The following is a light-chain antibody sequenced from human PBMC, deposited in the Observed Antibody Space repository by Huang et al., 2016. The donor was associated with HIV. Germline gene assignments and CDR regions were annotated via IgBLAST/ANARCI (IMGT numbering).Light chain of an antibody. Sequence: EIVLTQSPATLSLSPGERATLSCRASQSVSSYLAWYQQKPGQAPRLLIYDASNRATGIPARFSGSGSGTDFTLTISSLEPEDFAVYYCQQRSKWPPTFGQGTKVEIK. J-gene: IGKJ1*01. CDR1: QSVSSY. CDR2: DAS. V-gene: IGKV3-11*01. CDR3: QQRSKWPPT.